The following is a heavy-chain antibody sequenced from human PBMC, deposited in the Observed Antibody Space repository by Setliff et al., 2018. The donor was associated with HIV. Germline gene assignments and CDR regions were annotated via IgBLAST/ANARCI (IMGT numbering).Heavy chain of an antibody. J-gene: IGHJ4*02. CDR2: LYYSGTT. CDR3: ARRTLITGYDY. Sequence: PSETLSLTCTVSGGSISSGGSYWSWIRQHPGKGLEWIGSLYYSGTTYYNPSLKSRLTISVDTSKNQFSLKLSSVTAADTAVYYCARRTLITGYDYWGQGTLVTVSS. D-gene: IGHD3-16*01. V-gene: IGHV4-39*01. CDR1: GGSISSGGSY.